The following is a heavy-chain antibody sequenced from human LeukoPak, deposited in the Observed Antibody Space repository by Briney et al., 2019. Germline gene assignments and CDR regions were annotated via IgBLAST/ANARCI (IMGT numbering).Heavy chain of an antibody. V-gene: IGHV3-7*01. Sequence: PGGSLRLSCAVSGFRFSDYWMSWVRQAPGKGLEWVANIKQDGSERYCVDSVKGRLTISRDNAKSSLFLQMNNLRAEDTAVYYCARSRAEAGTWDYFDHWGQGTLVTVSS. D-gene: IGHD6-19*01. J-gene: IGHJ4*02. CDR2: IKQDGSER. CDR3: ARSRAEAGTWDYFDH. CDR1: GFRFSDYW.